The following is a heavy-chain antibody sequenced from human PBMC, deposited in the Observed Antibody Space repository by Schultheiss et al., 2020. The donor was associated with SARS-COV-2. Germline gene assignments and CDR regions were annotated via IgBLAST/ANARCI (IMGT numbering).Heavy chain of an antibody. CDR2: IKQDGGEE. CDR3: AKADL. Sequence: GGSLRLSCAASGFTFSNYWMTWVRQAPGKGLEWVANIKQDGGEEYYVDSVKGRFTISRDNAKNSLYLQMNSLRAEDTAVYYCAKADLWGQGTLVTVSS. V-gene: IGHV3-7*01. CDR1: GFTFSNYW. J-gene: IGHJ5*02.